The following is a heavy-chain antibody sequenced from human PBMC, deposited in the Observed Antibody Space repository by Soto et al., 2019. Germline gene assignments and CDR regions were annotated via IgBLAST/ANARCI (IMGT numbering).Heavy chain of an antibody. J-gene: IGHJ2*01. Sequence: EVQLLESGGGLVQPGGSLRLSCAASGFTFSSYAMSWVRQAPGKGLEWVSAISGSGGSTYYADSVKGRFTISRDNSKNTLYLQMNSLGAEDTAVYYCAKDSSGYYYQAAYWYFDRWGRGTLVTVSS. CDR2: ISGSGGST. D-gene: IGHD3-22*01. V-gene: IGHV3-23*01. CDR3: AKDSSGYYYQAAYWYFDR. CDR1: GFTFSSYA.